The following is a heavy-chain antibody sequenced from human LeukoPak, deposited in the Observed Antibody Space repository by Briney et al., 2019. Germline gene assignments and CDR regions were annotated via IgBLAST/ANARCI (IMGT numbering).Heavy chain of an antibody. Sequence: GGSLRLSCVASGLSFSTYWMNWVRQAPGKGLEWVANIKQDGSEKYYLDSVKGRFTISRDNAKNSLYLQMNSLRAEDTAVYYCATGHYYDSSGDAFDIWGQGTMVTVSS. CDR2: IKQDGSEK. CDR1: GLSFSTYW. J-gene: IGHJ3*02. V-gene: IGHV3-7*01. CDR3: ATGHYYDSSGDAFDI. D-gene: IGHD3-22*01.